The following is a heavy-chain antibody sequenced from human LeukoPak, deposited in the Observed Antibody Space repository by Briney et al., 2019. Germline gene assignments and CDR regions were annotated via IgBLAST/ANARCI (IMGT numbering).Heavy chain of an antibody. CDR3: ARGAEWSWYFDL. J-gene: IGHJ2*01. CDR1: GHTFNSYG. V-gene: IGHV1-18*01. CDR2: ISGKNGNT. D-gene: IGHD3-3*01. Sequence: ASVKVSCKASGHTFNSYGVSWVRPAPEQGLEGMGWISGKNGNTKYAEKFQGRVTITTDTSTSTAYMELRSLRSDATAVYYCARGAEWSWYFDLWGRGTLVTVSS.